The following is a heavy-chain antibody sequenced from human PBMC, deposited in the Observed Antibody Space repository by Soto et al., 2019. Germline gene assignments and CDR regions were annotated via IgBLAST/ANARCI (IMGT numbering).Heavy chain of an antibody. CDR1: GFMFNNYG. Sequence: PGGSLRLSCAASGFMFNNYGMHWVRQAPGKGLEWVAIISFDGTNKYYADSVMGRFTISRDNSKDTLYLQMNNLRAEDTAVYYCAKPPDYNWNDYWGQGTLVTVSS. V-gene: IGHV3-30*18. J-gene: IGHJ4*02. CDR2: ISFDGTNK. CDR3: AKPPDYNWNDY. D-gene: IGHD1-20*01.